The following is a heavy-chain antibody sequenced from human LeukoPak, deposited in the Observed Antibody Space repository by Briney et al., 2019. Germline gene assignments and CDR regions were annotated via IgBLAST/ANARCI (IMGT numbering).Heavy chain of an antibody. CDR2: ISYDGANK. CDR1: GFTFSSYP. CDR3: ARDRSWGYFDY. V-gene: IGHV3-30-3*01. Sequence: SGGSLRLSCAASGFTFSSYPMHWVRQAPGKGLEWVAVISYDGANKYYADSVKGRFTISRDNAKNSLYLQMNSLRAEDTAVYYCARDRSWGYFDYWGQGTLVTVSS. D-gene: IGHD6-13*01. J-gene: IGHJ4*02.